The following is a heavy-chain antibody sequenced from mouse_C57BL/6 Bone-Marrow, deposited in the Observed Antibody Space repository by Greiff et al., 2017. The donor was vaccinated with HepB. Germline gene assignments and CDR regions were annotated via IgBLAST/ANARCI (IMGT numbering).Heavy chain of an antibody. V-gene: IGHV1-18*01. CDR1: GYTFTDYN. D-gene: IGHD2-3*01. CDR2: INPNNGGT. J-gene: IGHJ3*01. Sequence: VHVKQSGPELVKPGASVKIPCKASGYTFTDYNMDWVKQSHGKSLEWIGDINPNNGGTIYNQKFKGKATLTVDKSSSTAYMELRSLTSEDTAVYYCARLTVTEGPWFAYWGQGTLVTVSA. CDR3: ARLTVTEGPWFAY.